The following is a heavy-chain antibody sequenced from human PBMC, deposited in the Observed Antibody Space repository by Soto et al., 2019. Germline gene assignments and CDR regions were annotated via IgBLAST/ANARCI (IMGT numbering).Heavy chain of an antibody. V-gene: IGHV3-21*01. D-gene: IGHD6-6*01. CDR3: ARDASLLEYSSSSSGPKDYDY. CDR1: GLTFSSYS. Sequence: PVGSLRLSCAASGLTFSSYSMNWVRQAPGKGLEWVSSISSSSSYIYYADSVKGRFTISRDNAKNSLYLQMDSLRAEDTAVYYCARDASLLEYSSSSSGPKDYDYWGQGTLVTVSS. CDR2: ISSSSSYI. J-gene: IGHJ4*02.